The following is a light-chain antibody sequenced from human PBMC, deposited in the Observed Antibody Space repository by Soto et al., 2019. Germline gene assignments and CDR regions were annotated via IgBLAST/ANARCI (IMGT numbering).Light chain of an antibody. CDR1: QGIRSA. CDR3: HQLDTYPLT. V-gene: IGKV1-6*01. Sequence: ARQVTHSPSSLSAYVGDRVTITCRTSQGIRSALGWYQQKPGKVPKLLIYAASTLQSGVPSRFSGSGSGRDFTLTISSLQPEDFATYYCHQLDTYPLTFGGGTKVDIK. J-gene: IGKJ4*01. CDR2: AAS.